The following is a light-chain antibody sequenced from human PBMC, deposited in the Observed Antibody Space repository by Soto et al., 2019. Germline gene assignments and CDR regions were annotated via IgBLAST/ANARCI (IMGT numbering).Light chain of an antibody. Sequence: IVMTQTPDSLAVSLGERATINCKSSQSTLSSASNKNHLAWYQHKVGQPPRLLIYWASTRESGVPDRFSGSGSGTDFTLTISSLQAEDVAIYYCQQYYTTPLTFGGGTKVEIK. CDR3: QQYYTTPLT. CDR2: WAS. J-gene: IGKJ4*01. V-gene: IGKV4-1*01. CDR1: QSTLSSASNKNH.